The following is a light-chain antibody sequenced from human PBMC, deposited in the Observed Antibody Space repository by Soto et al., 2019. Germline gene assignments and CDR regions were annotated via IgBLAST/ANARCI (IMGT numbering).Light chain of an antibody. Sequence: EIVLTQYPGTLSLSPGERATLSCRASQSVSSSYLAWYQQKPGQAPRLLIYGASSRATGIPDRFSGSGSGTDFTLTISRLEPEDFAVYYCQQYGSSLSWTFGQGTKVDIK. V-gene: IGKV3-20*01. CDR3: QQYGSSLSWT. CDR2: GAS. CDR1: QSVSSSY. J-gene: IGKJ1*01.